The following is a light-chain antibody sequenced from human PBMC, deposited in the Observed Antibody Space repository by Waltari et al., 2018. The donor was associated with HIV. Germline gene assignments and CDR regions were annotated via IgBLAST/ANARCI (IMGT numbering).Light chain of an antibody. V-gene: IGLV3-1*01. CDR3: QAWDTTTAV. CDR2: SDA. CDR1: KLGNKY. Sequence: YDLTQPPSVSVSPGQTATITSSGDKLGNKYVSWYRQRPGQSPVLVIYSDAKRPSGIPERFSGSNSGSTATLTISGTQAMDEGDYYCQAWDTTTAVFGTGTRVTVL. J-gene: IGLJ1*01.